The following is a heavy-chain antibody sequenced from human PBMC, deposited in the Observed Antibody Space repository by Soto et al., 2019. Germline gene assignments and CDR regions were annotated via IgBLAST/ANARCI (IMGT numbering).Heavy chain of an antibody. V-gene: IGHV3-23*01. Sequence: EVQVLESGGGSVQPGGSLRLSCAASGFTFSNFAMSWVRHAPGKGLEWVSEITGSTGTTYYADSVRGRFIISRDNSQNTLHLQMNSLRPEDTAVYYRAKDTSSSPYYMDVWGKGTTVTVSS. D-gene: IGHD2-2*01. CDR1: GFTFSNFA. CDR2: ITGSTGTT. J-gene: IGHJ6*03. CDR3: AKDTSSSPYYMDV.